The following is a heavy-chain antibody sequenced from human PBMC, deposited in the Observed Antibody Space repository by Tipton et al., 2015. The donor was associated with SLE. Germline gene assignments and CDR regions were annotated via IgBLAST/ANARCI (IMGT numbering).Heavy chain of an antibody. CDR2: ISYDGSNK. CDR3: IRDLAGREGY. J-gene: IGHJ4*02. Sequence: SLRLSCAASGFTFSSYAMHWVRQAPGKGLEWVAVISYDGSNKYYADSVKGRFTISRDNAKNTLYLQMNSLRAEDAAVYYCIRDLAGREGYWGQGTLVTVSS. CDR1: GFTFSSYA. D-gene: IGHD6-19*01. V-gene: IGHV3-30*04.